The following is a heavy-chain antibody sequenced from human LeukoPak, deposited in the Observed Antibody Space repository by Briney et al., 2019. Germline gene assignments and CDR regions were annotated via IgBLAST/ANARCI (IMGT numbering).Heavy chain of an antibody. J-gene: IGHJ4*02. D-gene: IGHD6-19*01. CDR3: ARDGDIAVAGRPDY. Sequence: SETLSLTCTVSGGSISSYYWSWIRQPPGKGLEWIGYIYYSGSTNYNPSLKSRVTISVDTSKNQFSLKLSSVTAADTAVYYCARDGDIAVAGRPDYWGQGTLVTVSS. CDR2: IYYSGST. CDR1: GGSISSYY. V-gene: IGHV4-59*01.